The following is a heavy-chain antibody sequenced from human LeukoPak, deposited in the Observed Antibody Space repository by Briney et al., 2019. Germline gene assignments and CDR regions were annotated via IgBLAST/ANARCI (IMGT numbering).Heavy chain of an antibody. Sequence: ASVKVSCKASGYTFISYGISWVRQAPGQGPEWMGWISAYNGNTNYAQKLQGRVTMTTDTSTSTAYMELRSLRSDDTAVFYCARDQDSLPIDGSGRSYYYGMDVWGQGTTVTVSS. CDR1: GYTFISYG. CDR3: ARDQDSLPIDGSGRSYYYGMDV. D-gene: IGHD3-10*01. CDR2: ISAYNGNT. J-gene: IGHJ6*02. V-gene: IGHV1-18*01.